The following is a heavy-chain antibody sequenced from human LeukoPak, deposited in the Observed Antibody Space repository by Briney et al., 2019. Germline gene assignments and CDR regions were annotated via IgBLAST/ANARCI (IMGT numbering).Heavy chain of an antibody. CDR1: GFTFGNFG. Sequence: GGTLRLSCEASGFTFGNFGMTWVRQAPGKGLQWVSGITGSTTWTYYAASVKGRFTVSRDNSQNTLHLQMNSLRADDTAVYYCARELVSSGTGYFDLWGRGTLVTVSS. V-gene: IGHV3-23*01. J-gene: IGHJ2*01. CDR2: ITGSTTWT. CDR3: ARELVSSGTGYFDL. D-gene: IGHD3-10*02.